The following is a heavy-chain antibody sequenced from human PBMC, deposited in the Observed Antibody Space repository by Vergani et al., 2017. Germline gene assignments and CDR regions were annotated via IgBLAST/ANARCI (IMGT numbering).Heavy chain of an antibody. D-gene: IGHD4-23*01. CDR2: IIPIFGTA. V-gene: IGHV1-69*01. CDR1: GGTFSSYA. Sequence: QVQLVQSGAEVKKPGSSVKVSCKASGGTFSSYAISWVRQAPGQGLEWMGGIIPIFGTANYAQKFQGRVTITADESTSTAYMELSSLRSEDTAVYYCARSPLESGGGNAGFRPFDYWGQGTLVTVSS. J-gene: IGHJ4*02. CDR3: ARSPLESGGGNAGFRPFDY.